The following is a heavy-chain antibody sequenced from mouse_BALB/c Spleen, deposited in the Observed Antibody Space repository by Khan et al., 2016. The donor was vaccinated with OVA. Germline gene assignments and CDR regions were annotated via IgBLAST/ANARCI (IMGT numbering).Heavy chain of an antibody. CDR3: ARSGGYSYYWYFDV. CDR1: GYAFTNYW. Sequence: QVQLQQSGTELVRPGTSVKISCKASGYAFTNYWLGWVKQRPGHGLEWIGNIYPGSGHTYYNEKFKVKATLTADKSSSTAYMQLSSLTSEDSDVYFWARSGGYSYYWYFDVWGAGTTVTVSS. CDR2: IYPGSGHT. J-gene: IGHJ1*01. D-gene: IGHD2-3*01. V-gene: IGHV1-63*01.